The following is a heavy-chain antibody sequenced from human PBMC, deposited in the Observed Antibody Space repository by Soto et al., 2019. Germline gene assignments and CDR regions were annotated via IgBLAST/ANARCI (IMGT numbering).Heavy chain of an antibody. CDR3: AKVLSFSSGWTEFDY. CDR2: ISGSGGST. V-gene: IGHV3-23*01. Sequence: EVQLLESGGGLVQPGGSLRLSCAASGFTFSSYAMSWVRQAPGKGLEWVSAISGSGGSTYYADSVKGRFTISRDNSKNTLYLKMNSLRAEDTAVYYCAKVLSFSSGWTEFDYWGQGTLVTVSS. D-gene: IGHD6-19*01. J-gene: IGHJ4*02. CDR1: GFTFSSYA.